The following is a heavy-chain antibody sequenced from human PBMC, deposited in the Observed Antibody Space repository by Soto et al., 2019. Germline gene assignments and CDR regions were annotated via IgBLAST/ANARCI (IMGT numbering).Heavy chain of an antibody. CDR2: INHSGSA. V-gene: IGHV4-34*01. J-gene: IGHJ3*02. Sequence: QVQLQQWGAGLLKPSETLSLTCGVYGGSFSGYYWTWIRQPPGMGLEWIGEINHSGSANYNPSLKSRLTISVDTSKNQFSLRLSSVTAADTAVYYCATTTNYGDYGGAFVIWGQGTMVTVSS. D-gene: IGHD4-17*01. CDR1: GGSFSGYY. CDR3: ATTTNYGDYGGAFVI.